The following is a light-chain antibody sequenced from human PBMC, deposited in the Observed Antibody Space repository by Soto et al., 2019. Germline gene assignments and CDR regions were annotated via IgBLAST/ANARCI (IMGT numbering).Light chain of an antibody. CDR1: SSDVGAYDY. CDR3: SSYTTFSTVV. CDR2: DVV. J-gene: IGLJ2*01. Sequence: QSVLTQPASVSGSPGQSITISCTGSSSDVGAYDYVSWYQHHPGKAPKLLIYDVVTRPSGVSDRFSGSKSGNTASLIISGLQAEDEGSYYCSSYTTFSTVVLGGGTKVTVL. V-gene: IGLV2-14*03.